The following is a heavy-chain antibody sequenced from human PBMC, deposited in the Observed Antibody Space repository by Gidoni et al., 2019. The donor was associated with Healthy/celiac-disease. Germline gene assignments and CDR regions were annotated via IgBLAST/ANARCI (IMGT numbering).Heavy chain of an antibody. Sequence: QVQLQESGPGLVKPSETLSLTCTVSGGSISSYYWSWIRQPAGKGLEWIGRIYTSGSTNYNPSLKSRVTMSVDTSKNQFSLKLSSVTAADTAVYYCARDRTASGYYPGRAFDIWGQGTMVTVSS. CDR3: ARDRTASGYYPGRAFDI. D-gene: IGHD3-22*01. J-gene: IGHJ3*02. CDR2: IYTSGST. V-gene: IGHV4-4*07. CDR1: GGSISSYY.